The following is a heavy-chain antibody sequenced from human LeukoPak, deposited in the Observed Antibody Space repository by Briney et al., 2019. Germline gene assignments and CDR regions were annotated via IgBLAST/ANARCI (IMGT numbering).Heavy chain of an antibody. Sequence: GESLRLSCAASSGLLFSSHGMHWVRQAPGKGREWVAVIRYDGSNKWYAESGKGRFTISRDKSKNTLYLQMTSLRAEDTAVYYCASSQEVITFGGVIVTPFDYGGQGTLVTAS. J-gene: IGHJ4*02. CDR3: ASSQEVITFGGVIVTPFDY. CDR1: GLLFSSHG. D-gene: IGHD3-16*02. V-gene: IGHV3-33*01. CDR2: IRYDGSNK.